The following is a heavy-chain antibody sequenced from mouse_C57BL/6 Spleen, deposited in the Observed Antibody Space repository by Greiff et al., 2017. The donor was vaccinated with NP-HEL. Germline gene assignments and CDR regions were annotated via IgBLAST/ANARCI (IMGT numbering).Heavy chain of an antibody. J-gene: IGHJ4*01. CDR3: ARPYGIASYAMDY. V-gene: IGHV7-3*01. Sequence: EVKLVESGGGLVQPGGSLSLSCAASGFTFTDYYMSWVRQPPGQALEWLGFIRNKANGYTTEYSASVKGRFTISRDTSSSILYLQMNGLRAEDSATDYCARPYGIASYAMDYWGQGTSVTVSS. D-gene: IGHD1-1*01. CDR2: IRNKANGYTT. CDR1: GFTFTDYY.